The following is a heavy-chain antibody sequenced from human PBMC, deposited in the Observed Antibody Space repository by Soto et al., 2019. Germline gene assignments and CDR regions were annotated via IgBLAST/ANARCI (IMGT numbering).Heavy chain of an antibody. CDR1: GDSVSNRTHY. CDR2: LYYGGT. CDR3: VRELWLTARPGDKYYYYALDV. V-gene: IGHV4-61*01. D-gene: IGHD2-21*01. J-gene: IGHJ6*02. Sequence: PSETLSLTCEVSGDSVSNRTHYWTWIRQPPGKGLEWIGFLYYGGTNYNPSLKSRLTISLDTSKNQISLNLRSVTAADTAVYYCVRELWLTARPGDKYYYYALDVWGQGTTVTVSS.